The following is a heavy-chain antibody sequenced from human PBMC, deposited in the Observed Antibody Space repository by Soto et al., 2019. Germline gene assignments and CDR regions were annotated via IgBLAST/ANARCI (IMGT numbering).Heavy chain of an antibody. CDR1: GFTFSSYG. Sequence: QVQLVESGGGVVQPGRSLRLSCAASGFTFSSYGMHWVRQAPGKGLAWVAVISYDGSNKYYADSVKGRFTISRDNSKNTLYLQMNSLRAEDTAVYYCAKDLGEVAAITPYDYYGMDVWGQGTTVTVSS. CDR3: AKDLGEVAAITPYDYYGMDV. D-gene: IGHD6-19*01. CDR2: ISYDGSNK. V-gene: IGHV3-30*18. J-gene: IGHJ6*02.